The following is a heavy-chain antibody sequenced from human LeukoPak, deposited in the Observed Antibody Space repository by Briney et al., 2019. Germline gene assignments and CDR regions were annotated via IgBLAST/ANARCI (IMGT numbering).Heavy chain of an antibody. CDR2: IYYSGST. J-gene: IGHJ4*02. D-gene: IGHD5-24*01. CDR1: GGSISSSSYY. V-gene: IGHV4-39*01. Sequence: PSETLSLTCTVSGGSISSSSYYWGWIRQPPGKGLEWIGSIYYSGSTYYNPSLKSRVTISVDTSKNQFSLKLSSVTAVDTAVYYCARQRWLQLGYFDYWGQGTLVTVSS. CDR3: ARQRWLQLGYFDY.